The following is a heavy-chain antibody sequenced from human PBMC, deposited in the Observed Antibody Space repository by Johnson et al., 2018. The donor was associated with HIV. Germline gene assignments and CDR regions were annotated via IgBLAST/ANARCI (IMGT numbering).Heavy chain of an antibody. V-gene: IGHV3-38-3*01. D-gene: IGHD2-21*01. J-gene: IGHJ3*01. CDR2: ISGGST. CDR1: GFTFSSNE. CDR3: VRRQYVNIWQVAFDV. Sequence: VQLVESGGGLVQPGGSLRLSCAASGFTFSSNEMSWVRQAPGKGLEWVSSISGGSTYYAASRKGRFTISRDNSKNTLYLQLGSLRDDDMAIYYCVRRQYVNIWQVAFDVWGQGATVTVSS.